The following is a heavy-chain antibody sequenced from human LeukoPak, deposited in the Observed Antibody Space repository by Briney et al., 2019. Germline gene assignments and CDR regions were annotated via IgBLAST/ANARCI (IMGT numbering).Heavy chain of an antibody. V-gene: IGHV3-7*01. CDR2: IRQDGSEK. CDR3: ARVSAVVVAATLVYYFDY. D-gene: IGHD2-15*01. CDR1: GFTFSSYW. Sequence: GGSLRLSCAASGFTFSSYWMSWVRQAPGKGLEWVANIRQDGSEKYYVDSVKGRFTISRDNAKNSLYLQTNSLRAEDTAVYYCARVSAVVVAATLVYYFDYWGQGTLVTVSS. J-gene: IGHJ4*02.